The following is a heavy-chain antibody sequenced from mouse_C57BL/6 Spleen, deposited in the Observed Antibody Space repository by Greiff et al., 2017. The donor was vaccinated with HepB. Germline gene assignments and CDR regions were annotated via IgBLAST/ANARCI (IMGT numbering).Heavy chain of an antibody. CDR2: IRSKSNNYAT. CDR3: VRHGDSYYAMDY. CDR1: GFSFNTYA. J-gene: IGHJ4*01. V-gene: IGHV10-1*01. Sequence: EVKLEESGGGLVQPKGSLKLSCAASGFSFNTYAMNWVRQAPGKGLEWVARIRSKSNNYATYYADSVKDRFTISRDDSESMLYLQMNNLKTEDTAMYYCVRHGDSYYAMDYWGQGTSVTVSS.